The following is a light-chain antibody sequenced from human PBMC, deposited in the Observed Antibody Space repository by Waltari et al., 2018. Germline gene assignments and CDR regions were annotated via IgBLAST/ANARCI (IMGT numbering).Light chain of an antibody. CDR2: DAS. CDR3: QQRSNWTPHT. Sequence: EIVLTQSPATLSLSPGETATLSCRASQIVGTYLAWYQQKPGQAPSLLIYDASNRPTGIPARFRGGGSGTDFTLTISSLEPEDFAVYYCQQRSNWTPHTFGQGARLEIK. CDR1: QIVGTY. V-gene: IGKV3-11*01. J-gene: IGKJ2*01.